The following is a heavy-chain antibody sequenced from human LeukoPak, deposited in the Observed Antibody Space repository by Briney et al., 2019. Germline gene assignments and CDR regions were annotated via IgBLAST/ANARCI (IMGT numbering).Heavy chain of an antibody. J-gene: IGHJ4*02. CDR3: ARERLLPGPGFYDY. D-gene: IGHD2-15*01. CDR2: IYTSGST. CDR1: RGSIISTSHY. V-gene: IGHV4-61*02. Sequence: SETLSLTCSVSRGSIISTSHYWGWIRQPAGKGLEWIGRIYTSGSTNYNPSLKSRVTISVDTSKNQFSLKLNSVTAADTAVYYCARERLLPGPGFYDYWGQGTLVTVSS.